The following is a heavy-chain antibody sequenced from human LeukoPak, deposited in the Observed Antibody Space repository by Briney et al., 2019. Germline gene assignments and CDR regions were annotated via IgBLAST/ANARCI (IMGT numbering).Heavy chain of an antibody. V-gene: IGHV1-46*01. CDR3: ASGPGDFEFY. CDR2: INPSGGST. J-gene: IGHJ4*02. D-gene: IGHD2-21*02. CDR1: GYTFTSYS. Sequence: ASVKVSCKASGYTFTSYSIHWVRQAPGQGLEWMGIINPSGGSTSYTQKFQGRITMTRDTSTSTVYMELSSLGSEDTAVYYCASGPGDFEFYWGQGTLVTVSS.